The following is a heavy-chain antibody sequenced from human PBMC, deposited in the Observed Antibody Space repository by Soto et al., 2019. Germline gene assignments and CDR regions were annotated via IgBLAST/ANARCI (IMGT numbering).Heavy chain of an antibody. CDR2: INPNSGGT. CDR1: GYTFTGYY. CDR3: ARGGIVVVPAPHLFDY. D-gene: IGHD2-2*01. Sequence: GASVKVSCKASGYTFTGYYMHWVRQAPGQRLEWMGWINPNSGGTNYAQKFQGWVTMTRDTSISTAYMELSRLRSDDTAVYYCARGGIVVVPAPHLFDYWGQGTLVTVSS. V-gene: IGHV1-2*04. J-gene: IGHJ4*02.